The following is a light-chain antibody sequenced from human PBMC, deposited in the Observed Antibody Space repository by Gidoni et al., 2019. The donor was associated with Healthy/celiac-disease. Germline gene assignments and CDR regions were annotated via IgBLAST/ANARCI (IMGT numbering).Light chain of an antibody. J-gene: IGKJ2*01. CDR3: QQRSDWPPMYT. CDR2: DAS. Sequence: EIVLRQSPATLSLSPGERATLSCRASQSVSSYLAWYQQKPGQAPRLLIYDASKRATGIPARFSGSGSGTDFTLTISSLEPEDFAVYYCQQRSDWPPMYTFGQGTKLEIK. V-gene: IGKV3-11*01. CDR1: QSVSSY.